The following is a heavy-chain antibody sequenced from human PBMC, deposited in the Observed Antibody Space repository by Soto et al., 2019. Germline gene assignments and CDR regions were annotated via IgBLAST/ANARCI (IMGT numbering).Heavy chain of an antibody. D-gene: IGHD3-16*02. Sequence: SVKVSCKASGFTFTSSAVQWLRQARVQRLEWIGRIVVGSGNTNYAQKFQERVTITRDMSASTAYMELSSLSSEDTAEYYCAAADDYVWGSYRYTLGAFDIWGQGTMVAVSS. CDR2: IVVGSGNT. CDR3: AAADDYVWGSYRYTLGAFDI. J-gene: IGHJ3*02. V-gene: IGHV1-58*01. CDR1: GFTFTSSA.